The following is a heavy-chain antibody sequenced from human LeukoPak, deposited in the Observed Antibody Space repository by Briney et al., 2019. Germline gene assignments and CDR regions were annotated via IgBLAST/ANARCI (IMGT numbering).Heavy chain of an antibody. J-gene: IGHJ4*02. CDR2: IWNDATNK. D-gene: IGHD3-10*01. CDR1: GFTFSYYG. Sequence: GGSLRLSCATSGFTFSYYGMHWVRQAPGKGLEWVAVIWNDATNKYYADSVKGRFTISKDNSRNMLNLQMDSLRAEDTAVYYCARWGSGGLTLDYWGQGTLVTVSS. CDR3: ARWGSGGLTLDY. V-gene: IGHV3-33*01.